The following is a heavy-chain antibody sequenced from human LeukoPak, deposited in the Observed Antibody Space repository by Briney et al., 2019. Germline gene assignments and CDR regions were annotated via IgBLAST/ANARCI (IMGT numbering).Heavy chain of an antibody. CDR1: GGSISSSSYY. D-gene: IGHD2-21*02. CDR2: IYYSGST. Sequence: SETLSLTCTVSGGSISSSSYYWGWIRQPPGKGLEWIGSIYYSGSTYYNPSLKSRVTISVDTSKNQFSLKLSSVTAADTAVYYCARQHRGVTPDYFDYWGQGTLVTVSS. V-gene: IGHV4-39*01. CDR3: ARQHRGVTPDYFDY. J-gene: IGHJ4*02.